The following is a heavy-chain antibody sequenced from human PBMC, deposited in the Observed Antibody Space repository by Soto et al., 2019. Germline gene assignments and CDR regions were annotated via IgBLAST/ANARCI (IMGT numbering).Heavy chain of an antibody. CDR1: GGSISSGDYY. V-gene: IGHV4-30-4*01. J-gene: IGHJ6*02. CDR2: IYYSGRT. Sequence: SETLSLTCTVSGGSISSGDYYWSWIRQPPGKGLEWIGYIYYSGRTYYNPSLKSRVTISVDTSKNQFSLKLSSVTAADTAVYYCARVRVTTNYYYGMDVWGQGTTVTVSS. D-gene: IGHD4-4*01. CDR3: ARVRVTTNYYYGMDV.